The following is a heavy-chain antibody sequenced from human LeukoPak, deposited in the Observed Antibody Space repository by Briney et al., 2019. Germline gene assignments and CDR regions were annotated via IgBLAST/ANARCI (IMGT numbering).Heavy chain of an antibody. CDR1: GFTFSGFG. CDR3: AKDQRRGYSYGFDY. D-gene: IGHD5-18*01. J-gene: IGHJ4*02. Sequence: TGGSLRLSCAASGFTFSGFGIYWVRQAPGKGLEWVAVISSDGSNKYYADSVKGRLTISRDNSKNTLYLQMNSLRADDTAVYYCAKDQRRGYSYGFDYWGQGTLVTVSS. V-gene: IGHV3-30*18. CDR2: ISSDGSNK.